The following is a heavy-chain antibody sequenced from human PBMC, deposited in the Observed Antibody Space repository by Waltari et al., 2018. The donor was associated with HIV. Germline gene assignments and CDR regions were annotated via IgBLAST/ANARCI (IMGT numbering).Heavy chain of an antibody. CDR2: MYSGGST. V-gene: IGHV3-66*01. CDR3: ASIAYCGGDCYPRGMDV. CDR1: GFTVSSNY. D-gene: IGHD2-21*02. J-gene: IGHJ6*02. Sequence: EVQLVESGGGLVQPGGSLRLSCAASGFTVSSNYMRWVRQAPGKGLEVVAIMYSGGSTVYADSVKGRFTVSRDNSKTTLYLQMNSLRAEDTALYYCASIAYCGGDCYPRGMDVWGQGTTVTVSS.